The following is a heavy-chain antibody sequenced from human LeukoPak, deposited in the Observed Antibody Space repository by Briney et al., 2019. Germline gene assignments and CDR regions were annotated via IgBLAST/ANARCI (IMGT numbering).Heavy chain of an antibody. Sequence: GASVKVSCKASGGTFISYAISWVRQAPGQGLEWMGGIIPIFGTANYAQKFQGRVTITADESTSTAYMELSSLRSEDTAVYYCASIRYHYYDGSGYYYYWGQGTLVTVSS. V-gene: IGHV1-69*13. CDR2: IIPIFGTA. CDR1: GGTFISYA. J-gene: IGHJ4*02. D-gene: IGHD3-22*01. CDR3: ASIRYHYYDGSGYYYY.